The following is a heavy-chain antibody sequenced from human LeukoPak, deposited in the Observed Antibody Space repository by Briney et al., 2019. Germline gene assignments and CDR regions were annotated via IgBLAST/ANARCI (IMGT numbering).Heavy chain of an antibody. D-gene: IGHD1-26*01. Sequence: PSETLSLTCTVSGGSISRGSYYWNWIRQPAGKGLEWIGRIYTSGSTNYNPSLKSRVTISVDTSKNQFSLKLSSVTAADTAVYYCAREEPQWELPRRWFDPWGQGTLVTVSS. CDR1: GGSISRGSYY. V-gene: IGHV4-61*02. J-gene: IGHJ5*02. CDR3: AREEPQWELPRRWFDP. CDR2: IYTSGST.